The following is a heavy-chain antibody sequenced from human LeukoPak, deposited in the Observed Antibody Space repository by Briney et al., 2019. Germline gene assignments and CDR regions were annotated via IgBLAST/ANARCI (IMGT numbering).Heavy chain of an antibody. CDR3: ARHDFYSNYPHNWFDP. D-gene: IGHD4-11*01. J-gene: IGHJ5*02. CDR1: AYSISSGYY. CDR2: FYHSGST. Sequence: KTSETLSLTCAVSAYSISSGYYWGWIRQPPGKGLEWIGSFYHSGSTYYNPSLKSRVTISVDTSKNQFSLELSSVTAADTAVYYCARHDFYSNYPHNWFDPWGQGTLVTVSS. V-gene: IGHV4-38-2*01.